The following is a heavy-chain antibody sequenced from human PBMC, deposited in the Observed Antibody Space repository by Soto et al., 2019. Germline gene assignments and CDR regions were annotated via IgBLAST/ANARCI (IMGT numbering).Heavy chain of an antibody. CDR3: AKDLGPTWYDFWSGYPPLYYYYYGMDV. CDR1: GFTFSSYA. D-gene: IGHD3-3*01. Sequence: GGSLRLSCAASGFTFSSYAMSWVRQAPGKGLEWVSAISGSGGSTYYADSVKGRFTISRDNSKNTLYLQMNSLRAEDTAVYYCAKDLGPTWYDFWSGYPPLYYYYYGMDVWGQGTTVTVSS. V-gene: IGHV3-23*01. J-gene: IGHJ6*02. CDR2: ISGSGGST.